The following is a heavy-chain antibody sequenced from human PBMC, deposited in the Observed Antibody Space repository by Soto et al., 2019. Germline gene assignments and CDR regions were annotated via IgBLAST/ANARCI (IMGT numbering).Heavy chain of an antibody. Sequence: GASVKVSCKASGGTFSSYAISWVRQAPGQGLEWMGGIIPIFGTANYAQKFQGRVTITADESTSTAYMELSSLRSEDTAVYYCARTLRRDWNFGCFDYWGQGTLVTVSS. CDR3: ARTLRRDWNFGCFDY. CDR2: IIPIFGTA. J-gene: IGHJ4*02. CDR1: GGTFSSYA. D-gene: IGHD1-7*01. V-gene: IGHV1-69*13.